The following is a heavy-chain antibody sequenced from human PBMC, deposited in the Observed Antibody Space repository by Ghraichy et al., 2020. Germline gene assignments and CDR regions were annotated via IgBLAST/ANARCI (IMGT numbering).Heavy chain of an antibody. CDR1: GGSISSSSYY. D-gene: IGHD3-16*01. CDR2: IYYSGST. Sequence: SETLSLTCTVSGGSISSSSYYWGWIRQPPGKGLEGIGSIYYSGSTYYNPSLERRVTISVDTSKNQFSLKLSSVTAADTAVYCCARVRNGGIDYWGQGTLVTVSS. J-gene: IGHJ4*02. V-gene: IGHV4-39*07. CDR3: ARVRNGGIDY.